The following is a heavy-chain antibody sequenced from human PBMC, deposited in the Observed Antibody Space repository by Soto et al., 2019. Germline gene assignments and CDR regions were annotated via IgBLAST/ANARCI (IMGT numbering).Heavy chain of an antibody. Sequence: ASVKVSFKVSGYTLTELSMHWVRQAPGKGLEWMGGFDPEDGETIYAQKFQGRVTMTEDTSTDTAYMELSSLRSEDTAVYYCATDWIAARRTEYYYYGMDVWGQGTTVTVSS. D-gene: IGHD6-6*01. CDR2: FDPEDGET. CDR3: ATDWIAARRTEYYYYGMDV. V-gene: IGHV1-24*01. CDR1: GYTLTELS. J-gene: IGHJ6*02.